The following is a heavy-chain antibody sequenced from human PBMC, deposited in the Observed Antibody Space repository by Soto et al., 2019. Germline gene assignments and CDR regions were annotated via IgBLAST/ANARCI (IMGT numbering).Heavy chain of an antibody. D-gene: IGHD6-25*01. J-gene: IGHJ5*02. CDR1: GVSISGSRYY. CDR2: IYYSGST. V-gene: IGHV4-39*01. Sequence: SETLSLTCTVSGVSISGSRYYWGWIRQPPGRGLEWIGNIYYSGSTYYTPSLKSRLTMSIDTSKNEFSLRLNSVTAADTAVYYCAGQTFTIAAASYGRSNWFDPWGPGTLVTVSS. CDR3: AGQTFTIAAASYGRSNWFDP.